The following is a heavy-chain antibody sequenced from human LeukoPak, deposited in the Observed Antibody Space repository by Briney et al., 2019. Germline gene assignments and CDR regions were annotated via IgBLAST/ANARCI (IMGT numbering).Heavy chain of an antibody. CDR2: INAGNGNT. D-gene: IGHD3-16*01. J-gene: IGHJ4*02. Sequence: GASVKVSCKASGYTFTSHAMHWVRQAPGQRLEWMGWINAGNGNTKYSQKFQGRVTITRDTSASTAYVELSSLRSEDTAVYYCARGYYDYVWGSSVIDYWGQGTLSPSPQ. CDR1: GYTFTSHA. CDR3: ARGYYDYVWGSSVIDY. V-gene: IGHV1-3*01.